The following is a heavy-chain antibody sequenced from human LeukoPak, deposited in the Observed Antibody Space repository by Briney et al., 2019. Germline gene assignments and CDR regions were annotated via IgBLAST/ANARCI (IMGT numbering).Heavy chain of an antibody. CDR2: NT. Sequence: SETLSFTCTVSGASISSSTYYWGWIRQPPGKGLEWIGSNTYYNPSLKSRVTISLDTSKNQFSLKLSSVTAADTAVYYCARDGPDGSGIDYWGQGTLVTVSS. CDR3: ARDGPDGSGIDY. CDR1: GASISSSTYY. V-gene: IGHV4-39*07. J-gene: IGHJ4*02. D-gene: IGHD3-10*01.